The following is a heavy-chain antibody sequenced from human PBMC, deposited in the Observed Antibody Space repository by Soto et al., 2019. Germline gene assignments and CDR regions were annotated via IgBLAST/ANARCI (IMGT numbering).Heavy chain of an antibody. J-gene: IGHJ4*02. V-gene: IGHV4-59*08. Sequence: QVQLQESGPGLVRPSETLSLTCTVSGGSISSYYWSWIRQPPGKGLEWIGYIYYSGSANYNPSIKSRVTISVDTSKNQFSLKLSSATAADTAVYYCARNYGGNVDYWGQGTLVTVSS. CDR3: ARNYGGNVDY. CDR2: IYYSGSA. CDR1: GGSISSYY. D-gene: IGHD4-17*01.